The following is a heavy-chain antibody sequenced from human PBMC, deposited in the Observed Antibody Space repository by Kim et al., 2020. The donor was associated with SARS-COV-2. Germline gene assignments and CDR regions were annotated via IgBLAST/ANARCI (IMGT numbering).Heavy chain of an antibody. D-gene: IGHD5-12*01. V-gene: IGHV4-31*02. CDR3: ARGQIVATIFDY. J-gene: IGHJ4*02. Sequence: YSPSLNSRGTLSGDTSKNQFSLKLSSVTAAETAVYYCARGQIVATIFDYWGQGTLVTVSS.